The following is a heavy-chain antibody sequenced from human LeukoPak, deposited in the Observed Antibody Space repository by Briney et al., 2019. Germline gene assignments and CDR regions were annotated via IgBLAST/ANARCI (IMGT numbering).Heavy chain of an antibody. V-gene: IGHV3-11*01. D-gene: IGHD2-21*02. J-gene: IGHJ4*02. CDR1: GFTFSDYY. Sequence: PGGSLRLYCAASGFTFSDYYMSWIRQAPGKGLEWVSYISSSGSTIYYADSVKGRFTISRDNAKNSLYLQMNSLRAEDTAVYYCARTPGAYCGGDCYSGWFDYWGQGTLVTVSS. CDR2: ISSSGSTI. CDR3: ARTPGAYCGGDCYSGWFDY.